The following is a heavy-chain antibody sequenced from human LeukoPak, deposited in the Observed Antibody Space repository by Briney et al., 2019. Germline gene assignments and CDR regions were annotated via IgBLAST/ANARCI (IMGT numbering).Heavy chain of an antibody. J-gene: IGHJ3*02. Sequence: PSETLSLTCTVSGGSISSYYWSWIRQPAGKGLEWIGRIYTGGSTNYNPSLKSRVTISVDKSKNQFSLKLSSGTAAETAVDYCARGEGYSWYGAFAIWGQGTMVTGSS. CDR2: IYTGGST. D-gene: IGHD6-13*01. CDR1: GGSISSYY. V-gene: IGHV4-4*07. CDR3: ARGEGYSWYGAFAI.